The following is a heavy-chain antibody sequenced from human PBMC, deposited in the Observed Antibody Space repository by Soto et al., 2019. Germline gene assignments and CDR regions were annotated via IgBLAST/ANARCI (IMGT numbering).Heavy chain of an antibody. CDR2: INAGNGNT. D-gene: IGHD1-1*01. CDR1: GYTFTSYA. Sequence: ASVKVSCKASGYTFTSYAMHWVRQAPGQRLEWMGWINAGNGNTKYSQKFQGRVTVTRDTSASTAYMELSSLRSEDTAVYYCARVPTTRRGPPFDLWGRGTLVTVSS. CDR3: ARVPTTRRGPPFDL. V-gene: IGHV1-3*01. J-gene: IGHJ2*01.